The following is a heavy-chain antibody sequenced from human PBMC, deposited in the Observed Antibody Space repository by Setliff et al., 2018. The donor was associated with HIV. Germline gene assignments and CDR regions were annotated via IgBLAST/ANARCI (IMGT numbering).Heavy chain of an antibody. CDR1: GGSMTGHY. Sequence: SETLSLTCTVSGGSMTGHYWSWIRQSPGKGLEWIGSIYSSGSTNYNPSVKSRVTISIDTSKKQFALRLTSVTAADTALYFCARDIATAATPDRADWGQGTLVTVSS. CDR3: ARDIATAATPDRAD. CDR2: IYSSGST. J-gene: IGHJ4*02. V-gene: IGHV4-59*11. D-gene: IGHD2-21*01.